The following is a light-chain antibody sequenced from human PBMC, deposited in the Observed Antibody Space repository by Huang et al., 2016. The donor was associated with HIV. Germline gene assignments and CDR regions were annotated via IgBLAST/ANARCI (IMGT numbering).Light chain of an antibody. CDR3: QQSFSVPRT. CDR2: TAS. J-gene: IGKJ1*01. V-gene: IGKV1-39*01. CDR1: QNITKS. Sequence: DIQMTQSPPSLSASVGDRVTFTCRANQNITKSLNWYQQKPGKAPKLLIYTASTLERGVPSRFSGRGSGSRFTLNIRNLQPEDFATYYCQQSFSVPRTFG.